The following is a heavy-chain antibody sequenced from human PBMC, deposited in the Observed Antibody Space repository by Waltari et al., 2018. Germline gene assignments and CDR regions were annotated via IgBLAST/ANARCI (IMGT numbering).Heavy chain of an antibody. CDR2: MSYDGSSK. CDR1: GFSLSSYS. CDR3: AREDICRSTTCYTLDY. Sequence: QVQMVESGGGVVQPGRSLRLSCAASGFSLSSYSHHWVRQAPGKGLELVALMSYDGSSKYYADSVKGRFTVSRDNSKNTVYLQLNSLRVEDTAVYYCAREDICRSTTCYTLDYWGLGTLVTVSS. J-gene: IGHJ4*02. D-gene: IGHD2-2*02. V-gene: IGHV3-30*01.